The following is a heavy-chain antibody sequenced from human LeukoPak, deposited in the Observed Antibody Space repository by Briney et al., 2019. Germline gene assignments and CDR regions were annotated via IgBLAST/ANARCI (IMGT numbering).Heavy chain of an antibody. CDR2: ISGSGNII. CDR1: GFSFSSYE. D-gene: IGHD4-11*01. CDR3: AREDSDYSNYDF. J-gene: IGHJ4*02. V-gene: IGHV3-48*03. Sequence: GGSLRLSCAASGFSFSSYEMNWVRQAPGKGLEWVSYISGSGNIIYYADSVKGRFTVSRDNAKNSLYLQMNDLRAEDTAVYYCAREDSDYSNYDFWGQGTPVTVSS.